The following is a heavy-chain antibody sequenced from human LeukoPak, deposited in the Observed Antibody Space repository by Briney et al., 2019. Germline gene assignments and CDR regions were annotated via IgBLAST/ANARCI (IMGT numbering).Heavy chain of an antibody. CDR2: ISSNGGST. J-gene: IGHJ2*01. Sequence: GGSPRLSCAASGFTFSTYAMHWVRQAPGKGLEYVSAISSNGGSTYYANSVKGRFTISRDNTKNTLYLQMGSLRAEDRAVYYCASSPPTGTTWYFDLWGRGTLVTVSS. CDR3: ASSPPTGTTWYFDL. D-gene: IGHD1-7*01. CDR1: GFTFSTYA. V-gene: IGHV3-64*01.